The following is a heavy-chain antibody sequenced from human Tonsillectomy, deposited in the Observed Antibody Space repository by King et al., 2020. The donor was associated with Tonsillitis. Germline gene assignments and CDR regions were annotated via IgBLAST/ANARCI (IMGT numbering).Heavy chain of an antibody. CDR1: GFTFSSYA. J-gene: IGHJ4*02. V-gene: IGHV3-30*01. CDR2: ISYDGRNK. CDR3: AGEQWLVPSPFDY. D-gene: IGHD6-19*01. Sequence: VQLVESGGGVVQPGRSLRLSCAASGFTFSSYAMHWVRQAPGKGLEWVAVISYDGRNKYYADSVKGRFTISRDNSKNTLYLQMNSLRTEDKAVYFCAGEQWLVPSPFDYWGQGTLVTVSS.